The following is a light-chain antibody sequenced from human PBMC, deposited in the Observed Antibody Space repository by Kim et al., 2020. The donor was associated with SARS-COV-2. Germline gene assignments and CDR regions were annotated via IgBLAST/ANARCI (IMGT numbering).Light chain of an antibody. CDR1: HNVDIN. CDR3: QQRGNWPPALT. CDR2: DAA. J-gene: IGKJ4*01. V-gene: IGKV3-11*01. Sequence: PRERATLSCSASHNVDINLAWYQQTPGQAPKLLIYDAAIRAAGIPDRFSASGSGTDFTLTIGSLAPEDFAVYYCQQRGNWPPALTFGGGTKVDIK.